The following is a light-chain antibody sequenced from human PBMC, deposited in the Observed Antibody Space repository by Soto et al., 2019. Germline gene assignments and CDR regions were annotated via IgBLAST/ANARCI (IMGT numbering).Light chain of an antibody. CDR1: QSITTS. J-gene: IGKJ2*01. V-gene: IGKV1-39*01. CDR2: AAS. Sequence: DIQMTQSPSSRSASVGDRVTITCRASQSITTSLNWYQQKAGKAPKLLIYAASSLQSGVPSSFSGSGSGTDFTLTISSLQPEDSATYYCQQSYSTPYTFGQGTKLEIK. CDR3: QQSYSTPYT.